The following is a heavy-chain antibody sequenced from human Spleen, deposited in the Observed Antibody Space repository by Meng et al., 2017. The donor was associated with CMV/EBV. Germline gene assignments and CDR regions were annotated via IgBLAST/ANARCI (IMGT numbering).Heavy chain of an antibody. CDR3: ARSFGYGSGSYSRSYYYYGMDV. D-gene: IGHD3-10*01. CDR2: ISGSGGST. CDR1: GFTFSSYA. V-gene: IGHV3-23*01. Sequence: GESLKISCAASGFTFSSYAMSWVRQAPGKGLEWVSAISGSGGSTYYADSVKGRFTISRDNSKNTLYLQMNSLRAEDTAVYYCARSFGYGSGSYSRSYYYYGMDVWGQGTTVTVSS. J-gene: IGHJ6*02.